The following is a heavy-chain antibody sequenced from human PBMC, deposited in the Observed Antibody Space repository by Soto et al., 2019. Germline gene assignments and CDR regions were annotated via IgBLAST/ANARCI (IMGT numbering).Heavy chain of an antibody. Sequence: EVQLVESGGGLVQPGGSLRLSCAASGFTVSSNYMSWVRQAPGKGLEWVSVIYSGGSTYYADSVKGRFTISRHNSKNTRXXQMNGLRAEDTAVYYCARSRYYYDSSGYRYWYFDLWGRGTLVTVSS. CDR2: IYSGGST. CDR1: GFTVSSNY. V-gene: IGHV3-53*04. CDR3: ARSRYYYDSSGYRYWYFDL. D-gene: IGHD3-22*01. J-gene: IGHJ2*01.